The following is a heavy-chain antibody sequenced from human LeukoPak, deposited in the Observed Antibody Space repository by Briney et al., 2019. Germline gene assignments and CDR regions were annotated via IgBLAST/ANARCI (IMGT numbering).Heavy chain of an antibody. CDR3: ARTVVVVTADRYYYYYMDV. Sequence: SETLSLTCAVSGYSISSGYYWGWIRQPPGKGLEWIGSIYHSGSTYYNPSLKSRVTISVDTSKNQFSLKLSSVTAADTAVYYCARTVVVVTADRYYYYYMDVWGKGTTVTVSS. CDR2: IYHSGST. D-gene: IGHD2-21*02. V-gene: IGHV4-38-2*01. J-gene: IGHJ6*03. CDR1: GYSISSGYY.